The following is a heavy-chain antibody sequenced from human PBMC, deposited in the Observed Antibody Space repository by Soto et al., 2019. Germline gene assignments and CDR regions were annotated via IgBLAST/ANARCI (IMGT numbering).Heavy chain of an antibody. Sequence: SVKVSCKASGGTFSSYAISWVRQAPGQGLEWMGGIIPIFGTANYAQKFQDRVTITADKSTSTAYMELSSLRSEDTAVYYCARDRVIFGVVTGYYYYGMDVWGQGTTVTVSS. CDR1: GGTFSSYA. V-gene: IGHV1-69*06. J-gene: IGHJ6*02. D-gene: IGHD3-3*01. CDR2: IIPIFGTA. CDR3: ARDRVIFGVVTGYYYYGMDV.